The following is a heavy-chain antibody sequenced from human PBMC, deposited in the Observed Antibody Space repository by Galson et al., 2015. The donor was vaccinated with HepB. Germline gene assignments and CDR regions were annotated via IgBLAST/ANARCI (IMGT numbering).Heavy chain of an antibody. CDR3: VKGEAEMATILPWDY. Sequence: SLRLSCAASGFTFSSYAMHWVRQAPGKGLEYVSAISSNGGSTYYADSVKGRFTISRDNSKNTLYLQMSSLRAEDTAVYYCVKGEAEMATILPWDYWGQGSLVSVSS. D-gene: IGHD5-24*01. J-gene: IGHJ4*02. V-gene: IGHV3-64D*06. CDR2: ISSNGGST. CDR1: GFTFSSYA.